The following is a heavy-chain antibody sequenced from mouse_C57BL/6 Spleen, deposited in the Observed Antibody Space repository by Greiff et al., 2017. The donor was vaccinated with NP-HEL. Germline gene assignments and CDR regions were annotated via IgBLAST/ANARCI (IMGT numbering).Heavy chain of an antibody. D-gene: IGHD3-3*01. J-gene: IGHJ2*01. Sequence: EVKLQESGPELVKPGASVKISCKASGYSFTGYYMNWVKQSPEKSLEWIGEINPSTGGTTYNQKFKAKATLTVDKSSSTAYMQLKSLTSEDSAVYYCAREGGRHFDYWGQGTTLTVSS. CDR2: INPSTGGT. CDR3: AREGGRHFDY. V-gene: IGHV1-42*01. CDR1: GYSFTGYY.